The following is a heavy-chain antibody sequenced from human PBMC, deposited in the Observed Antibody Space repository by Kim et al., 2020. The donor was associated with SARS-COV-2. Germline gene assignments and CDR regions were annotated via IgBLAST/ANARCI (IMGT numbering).Heavy chain of an antibody. CDR1: GYSFTSYW. CDR3: ARQASGSYYPQTPYYYYGMDV. Sequence: GESLQISCKGSGYSFTSYWISWVRQMPGKGLEWMGRIDPSDSYTNYSPSFQGHVTISADKSISTAYLQWSSLKASDTAMYYCARQASGSYYPQTPYYYYGMDVWGQGTTVTVSS. J-gene: IGHJ6*02. CDR2: IDPSDSYT. D-gene: IGHD3-10*01. V-gene: IGHV5-10-1*01.